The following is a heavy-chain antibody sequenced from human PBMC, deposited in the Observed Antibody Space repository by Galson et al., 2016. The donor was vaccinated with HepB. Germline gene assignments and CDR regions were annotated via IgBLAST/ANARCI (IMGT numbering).Heavy chain of an antibody. CDR2: INHSGNT. CDR1: GGSISTYY. J-gene: IGHJ3*02. Sequence: SETLSLTCSVSGGSISTYYWSWIRQPPGKGLEWIGYINHSGNTNYNPSLRSRSTISIDTSESQFSLKLSSVTAADTAIYYCARVKVHGGAFDIWGQGTMVTVSS. V-gene: IGHV4-59*01. CDR3: ARVKVHGGAFDI.